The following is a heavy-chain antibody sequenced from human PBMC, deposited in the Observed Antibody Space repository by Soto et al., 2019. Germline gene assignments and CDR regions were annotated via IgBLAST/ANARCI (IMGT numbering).Heavy chain of an antibody. CDR1: GFTFSSYA. D-gene: IGHD2-21*01. CDR2: ISGRCGDT. V-gene: IGHV3-23*01. J-gene: IGHJ4*02. Sequence: PGGPLKRSCAASGFTFSSYAMSPGRQAPGKGLEWVSTISGRCGDTYYSDSVKGRFTISRDNAKNSLYLQMNSLRDEDTAVYYCARCGGFRKIDYWGQGTLVTVSS. CDR3: ARCGGFRKIDY.